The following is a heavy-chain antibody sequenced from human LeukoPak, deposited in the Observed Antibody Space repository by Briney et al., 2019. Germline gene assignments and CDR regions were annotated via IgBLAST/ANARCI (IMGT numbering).Heavy chain of an antibody. CDR3: SREHGWFDY. D-gene: IGHD4-17*01. CDR1: GFTFGDYV. CDR2: IRSKVYGGTT. Sequence: GGSLRLSCRSSGFTFGDYVMTWVRQAPGKGLEWVGFIRSKVYGGTTEYAASVKGRFIISRDDSKSIAYLQMSSLETEDTAVYFCSREHGWFDYWGQGTLVTVSS. V-gene: IGHV3-49*04. J-gene: IGHJ4*02.